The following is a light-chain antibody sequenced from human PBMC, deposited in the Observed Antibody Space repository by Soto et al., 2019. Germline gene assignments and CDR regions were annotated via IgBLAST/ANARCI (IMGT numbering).Light chain of an antibody. CDR3: XXYXXXXXRV. J-gene: IGLJ1*01. CDR1: SSDVGAYDF. CDR2: EVS. V-gene: IGLV2-14*03. Sequence: QSALTQPASVSGSPGQSIAISCTGTSSDVGAYDFVSWYQQHPDKAPKLMIYEVSHRPSGASYRFSGSKSVNTATLTISELQAEDXADYYCXXYXXXXXRVFXXGT.